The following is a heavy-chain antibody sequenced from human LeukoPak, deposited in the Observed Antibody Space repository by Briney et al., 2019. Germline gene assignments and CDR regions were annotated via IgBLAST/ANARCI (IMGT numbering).Heavy chain of an antibody. D-gene: IGHD4-23*01. CDR3: AKGGTTVVDY. Sequence: GGSLRLSCAASGLTISSYWVHWVRQSPGKGLVWVSRINSDGSSTTYADSVKGRFTVSRDNAKNTLYLQMNSLRAEDTAVYYCAKGGTTVVDYWGQGTLVTVSS. J-gene: IGHJ4*02. V-gene: IGHV3-74*01. CDR1: GLTISSYW. CDR2: INSDGSST.